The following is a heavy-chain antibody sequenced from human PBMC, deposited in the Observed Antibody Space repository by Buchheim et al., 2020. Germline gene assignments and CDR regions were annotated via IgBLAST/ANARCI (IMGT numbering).Heavy chain of an antibody. CDR1: GYTFTNYY. CDR2: IDPSGGTT. D-gene: IGHD3-22*01. J-gene: IGHJ4*02. CDR3: ARDGVRDNSGYPGY. Sequence: QVQVVQSGAEVKKPGASVKVSCKASGYTFTNYYIHWVRQAPGQGLEWMGMIDPSGGTTRYAQQLQGRVTMTRATSTSTVYMELSSLRSEDTAVYYCARDGVRDNSGYPGYWGQGTL. V-gene: IGHV1-46*01.